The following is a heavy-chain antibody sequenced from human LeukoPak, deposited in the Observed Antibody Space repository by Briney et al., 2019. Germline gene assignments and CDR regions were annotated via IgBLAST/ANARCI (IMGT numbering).Heavy chain of an antibody. D-gene: IGHD6-13*01. CDR2: ISGSGGST. V-gene: IGHV3-23*01. Sequence: RSGGSLRLSCAASGFTFSSYAMSWVRQAPGKGLEWVSAISGSGGSTYYADSVKGRFTISRDNSKNTLYLQMNSLRAEDTAVYYCAKGEQQPTSLFDYWGQGTLVTVSS. CDR3: AKGEQQPTSLFDY. CDR1: GFTFSSYA. J-gene: IGHJ4*02.